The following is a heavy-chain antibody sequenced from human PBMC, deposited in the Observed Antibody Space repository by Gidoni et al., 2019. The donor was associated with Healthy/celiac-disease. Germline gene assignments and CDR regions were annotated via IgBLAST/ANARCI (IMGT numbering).Heavy chain of an antibody. Sequence: EVQLLESGGGLVQPGGSLRLSCAASGFTFSSYAMSWVRQAPGKGLEWVSAISGSGGSTYYADSVKGRFTSSRDNSKNTLYLKMNSLRAEDTAVYYCAKVEKQQLVRSLGYWGQGTLVTVSS. CDR2: ISGSGGST. J-gene: IGHJ4*02. D-gene: IGHD6-13*01. V-gene: IGHV3-23*01. CDR1: GFTFSSYA. CDR3: AKVEKQQLVRSLGY.